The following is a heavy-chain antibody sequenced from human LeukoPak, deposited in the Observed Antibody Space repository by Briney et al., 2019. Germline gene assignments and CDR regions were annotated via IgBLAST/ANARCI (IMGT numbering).Heavy chain of an antibody. V-gene: IGHV3-30-3*01. CDR2: ISYDGSDK. J-gene: IGHJ4*02. CDR3: VRGRYYYDSSGYLDY. D-gene: IGHD3-22*01. Sequence: GGSLRLSCAASGFTFSDYAMHWVRQAPGKGLEWVALISYDGSDKYYADSVKGRFTISRDNSKNTLYLQMNSLRTEGTTVYYCVRGRYYYDSSGYLDYWGQGTLVTVSS. CDR1: GFTFSDYA.